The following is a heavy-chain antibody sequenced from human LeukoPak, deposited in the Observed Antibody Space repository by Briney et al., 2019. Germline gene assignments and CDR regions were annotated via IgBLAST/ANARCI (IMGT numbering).Heavy chain of an antibody. CDR1: GFTFSNYW. J-gene: IGHJ4*02. Sequence: GGSLRLSCAASGFTFSNYWMNWVRQAPGKGPEWVAIIKKDGSEKYYVDSVKGRFTISRDNAKNSLHLQMNSLRADDTAVYFCAGGAGFLIDYWGQGALVTVSS. CDR3: AGGAGFLIDY. CDR2: IKKDGSEK. D-gene: IGHD2/OR15-2a*01. V-gene: IGHV3-7*01.